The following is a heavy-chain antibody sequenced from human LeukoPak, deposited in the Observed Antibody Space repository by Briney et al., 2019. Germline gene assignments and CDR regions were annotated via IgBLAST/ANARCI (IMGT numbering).Heavy chain of an antibody. D-gene: IGHD3-22*01. CDR2: IYSGGST. CDR3: ARDRVGYYYDRSSG. Sequence: GGSLRLSCAASGFTFSDNYMIWIRQAPGKGLEWVSVIYSGGSTYYADSVKGRFTISRDNSKNTLYLQMNSLRAEDTAVYYCARDRVGYYYDRSSGWGQGTLVTVSS. V-gene: IGHV3-66*01. CDR1: GFTFSDNY. J-gene: IGHJ4*02.